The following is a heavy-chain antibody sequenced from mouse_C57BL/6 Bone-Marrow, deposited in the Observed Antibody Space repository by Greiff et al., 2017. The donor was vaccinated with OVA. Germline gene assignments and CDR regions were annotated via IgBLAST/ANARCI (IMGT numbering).Heavy chain of an antibody. Sequence: LMESGAELASPGASVTLSCKASGYTFTDHIMNWVKKRPGQGLEWIGRIYPVSGETNYNQKFMGKATFSVDRSSSTVYMVLNSLTSEDPAVYYCGIFITTVVATGDWYFDVWGTGTTVTVSS. D-gene: IGHD1-1*01. CDR3: GIFITTVVATGDWYFDV. J-gene: IGHJ1*03. CDR1: GYTFTDHI. V-gene: IGHV1-11*01. CDR2: IYPVSGET.